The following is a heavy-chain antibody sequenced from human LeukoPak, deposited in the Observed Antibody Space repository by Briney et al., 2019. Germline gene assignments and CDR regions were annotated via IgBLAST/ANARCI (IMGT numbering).Heavy chain of an antibody. CDR2: IYYSGST. CDR3: ARSYGDYITGAYDFDV. Sequence: PSETLSLTCTVSGGSISNYYWSWIRQPPEKGLEWIGYIYYSGSTNYNPSLKSRLTISVDTSKNQFSLKLSSVTAADTAVYYCARSYGDYITGAYDFDVWGQGTMVSVSS. J-gene: IGHJ3*01. CDR1: GGSISNYY. V-gene: IGHV4-59*08. D-gene: IGHD4-17*01.